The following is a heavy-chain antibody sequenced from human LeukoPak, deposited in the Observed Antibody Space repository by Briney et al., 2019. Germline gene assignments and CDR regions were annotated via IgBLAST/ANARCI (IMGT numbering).Heavy chain of an antibody. V-gene: IGHV4-34*01. CDR2: IYYSGST. Sequence: SETLSLTCAVYGGSFSGYYWSWIRQPPGKGLEWIGSIYYSGSTYYNPSLKSRVTISVDTSKNQFSLKLSSVTAADTAVYYCARRRYGGSYYDYWGQGTLVTVSS. D-gene: IGHD5-18*01. CDR3: ARRRYGGSYYDY. CDR1: GGSFSGYY. J-gene: IGHJ4*02.